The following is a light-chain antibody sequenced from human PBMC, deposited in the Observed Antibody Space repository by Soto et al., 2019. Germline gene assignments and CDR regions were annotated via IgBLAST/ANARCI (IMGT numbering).Light chain of an antibody. J-gene: IGLJ1*01. Sequence: QSVLTQPASVSGSPGQSITISCTGTSSDVGGYNYVSWYQHHPGKAPKLMIYEVSNRPSGVSNRFSGSKSGNTASLTISGLQAEDEADYYCSSYTRGSTLEVFGTGTKVTVL. CDR2: EVS. CDR3: SSYTRGSTLEV. CDR1: SSDVGGYNY. V-gene: IGLV2-14*01.